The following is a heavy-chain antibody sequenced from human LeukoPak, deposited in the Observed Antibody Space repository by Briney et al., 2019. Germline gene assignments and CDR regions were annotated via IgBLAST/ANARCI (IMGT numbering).Heavy chain of an antibody. D-gene: IGHD3-10*01. CDR3: AVGGTGPKVDY. CDR1: GGSINSGASC. CDR2: ICDSRNA. J-gene: IGHJ4*02. V-gene: IGHV4-31*03. Sequence: PSETLSLTCTVSGGSINSGASCWNWIRQHPGEGLEWIGFICDSRNAYYNASLKSRVSISLDTSENQFSLKLSSVTAADTAVYYCAVGGTGPKVDYWGQGILVTVSS.